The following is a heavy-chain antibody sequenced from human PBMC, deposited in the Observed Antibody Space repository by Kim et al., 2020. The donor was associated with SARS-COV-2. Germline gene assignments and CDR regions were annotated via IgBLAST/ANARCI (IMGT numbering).Heavy chain of an antibody. Sequence: GGSLRLSCAAFGFTFSHYGMSWVRQAPGKGLEWVANIKQDGSEKYYVDSVKGRFSISRDNAKNSLYLQMNSLRAEDTAVYFCASGIVSPNWGQGTLVTVSS. CDR2: IKQDGSEK. J-gene: IGHJ4*02. D-gene: IGHD2-21*01. CDR1: GFTFSHYG. V-gene: IGHV3-7*03. CDR3: ASGIVSPN.